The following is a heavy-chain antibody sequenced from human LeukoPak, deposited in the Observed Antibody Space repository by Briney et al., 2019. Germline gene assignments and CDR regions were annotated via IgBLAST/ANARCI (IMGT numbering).Heavy chain of an antibody. D-gene: IGHD6-19*01. CDR1: GGSISSYY. Sequence: SETLSLTCTVSGGSISSYYWSWIRQPPGKGLERIGYIYYSGSTNYNPSLKSRVTISVDTSKNQFSLKLSSVTAADTAVYYCARLVYSSGWYRLDYWGQGTLVTVSS. CDR3: ARLVYSSGWYRLDY. J-gene: IGHJ4*02. V-gene: IGHV4-59*08. CDR2: IYYSGST.